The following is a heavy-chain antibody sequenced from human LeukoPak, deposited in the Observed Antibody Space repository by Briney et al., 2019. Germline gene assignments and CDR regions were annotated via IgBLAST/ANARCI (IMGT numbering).Heavy chain of an antibody. CDR2: IYYSGST. CDR1: GGSISSYY. V-gene: IGHV4-59*01. J-gene: IGHJ4*02. D-gene: IGHD3-22*01. CDR3: AREILEDYYDSSGYRCFDY. Sequence: SETLSLTCTVSGGSISSYYWSWIRQPPGKGLEWIGYIYYSGSTNYNPSLKSRVTISVDTSKNQFSLKLSSVTAADTAVYYCAREILEDYYDSSGYRCFDYWGQGTLVTVSS.